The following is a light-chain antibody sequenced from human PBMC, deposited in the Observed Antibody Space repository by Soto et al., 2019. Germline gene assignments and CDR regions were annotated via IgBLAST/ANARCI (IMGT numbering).Light chain of an antibody. CDR2: EGS. V-gene: IGLV2-23*01. CDR3: SSHAPSGNFVV. J-gene: IGLJ2*01. CDR1: SSDVGTYNL. Sequence: QSVLTQPASVSGSPGQSITIACTGTSSDVGTYNLVSWYQQHPGKAPKRIISEGSRRPSGVSDRFSGSQSDNTASLTISVLQGEDGANYYCSSHAPSGNFVVFGGGTKLTVL.